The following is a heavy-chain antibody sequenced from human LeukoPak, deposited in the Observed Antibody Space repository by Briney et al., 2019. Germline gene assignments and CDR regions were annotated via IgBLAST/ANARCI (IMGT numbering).Heavy chain of an antibody. Sequence: PSGTLSLTCTVSGGSISSYYWSWIRQPPGKGLEWIGYIYYSGSTNYNPSLKSRVTISPDTSKNQFSLKLSSVTAADTAVYYCARVSNELGYCGGGTCLGFDYWGQGTLVTVSS. CDR1: GGSISSYY. V-gene: IGHV4-59*08. CDR3: ARVSNELGYCGGGTCLGFDY. CDR2: IYYSGST. D-gene: IGHD2-15*01. J-gene: IGHJ4*02.